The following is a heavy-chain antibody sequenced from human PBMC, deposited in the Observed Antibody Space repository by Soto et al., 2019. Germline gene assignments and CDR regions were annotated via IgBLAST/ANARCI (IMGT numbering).Heavy chain of an antibody. D-gene: IGHD4-17*01. J-gene: IGHJ4*02. Sequence: EVQLLESGGGLVRPGGSLRLSCAASGFTFSTYGMSWVRQAPEKGLEWVATITGSGGSTFYAESVKGRFTISRDNSKDMLRLQMNTLRAEHTAVYYCAKGRDYGGNSGPLSYFDYWGQGTLVTVSS. CDR1: GFTFSTYG. V-gene: IGHV3-23*01. CDR2: ITGSGGST. CDR3: AKGRDYGGNSGPLSYFDY.